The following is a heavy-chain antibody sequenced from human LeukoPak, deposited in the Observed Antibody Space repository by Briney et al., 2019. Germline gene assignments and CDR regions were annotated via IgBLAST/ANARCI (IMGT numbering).Heavy chain of an antibody. Sequence: PSETLSLTCAVYGGSFSGYDWSWIRQLPGKGLEWIGEINHSGSTNYNPSLNSRVTISVDTSKNQFSLKLSSVTAADTAVYYCARIFVGYCSSTSCYAYFDYWGQGTLVTVSS. CDR1: GGSFSGYD. V-gene: IGHV4-34*01. J-gene: IGHJ4*02. CDR2: INHSGST. D-gene: IGHD2-2*01. CDR3: ARIFVGYCSSTSCYAYFDY.